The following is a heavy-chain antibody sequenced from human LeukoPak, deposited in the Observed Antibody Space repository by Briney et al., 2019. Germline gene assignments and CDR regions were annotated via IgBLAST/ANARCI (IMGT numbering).Heavy chain of an antibody. V-gene: IGHV4-59*08. CDR1: GGSISSYY. CDR2: IYYSGST. J-gene: IGHJ5*02. CDR3: ARQLYYYDSSGYQNWFDP. D-gene: IGHD3-22*01. Sequence: SETLSLTCTVSGGSISSYYWSWIRQPPGKGLEWIGYIYYSGSTNYNPSLKSRVTISVDTSKNQFSLKLSSVTAADTAVYYCARQLYYYDSSGYQNWFDPGAREPWSPSPQ.